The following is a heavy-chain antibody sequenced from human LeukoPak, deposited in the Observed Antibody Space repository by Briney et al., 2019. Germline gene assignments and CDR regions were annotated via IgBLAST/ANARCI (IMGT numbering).Heavy chain of an antibody. D-gene: IGHD6-13*01. CDR1: GFTFSSYS. Sequence: GGSLRLSCAASGFTFSSYSMNWVRQAPGKGLEWVSSISSSSSYIYYADSVKGRFTISRDNAMNSLYLQMNSLRAEDTAVYYCARDAGNWFDPWGQGTLVSVSS. CDR3: ARDAGNWFDP. CDR2: ISSSSSYI. V-gene: IGHV3-21*01. J-gene: IGHJ5*02.